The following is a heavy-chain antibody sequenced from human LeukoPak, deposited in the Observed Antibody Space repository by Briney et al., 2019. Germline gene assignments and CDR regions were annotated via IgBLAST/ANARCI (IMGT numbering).Heavy chain of an antibody. CDR1: GYTFTSYD. Sequence: ASVKVSCKASGYTFTSYDINWVRQATGQGLEWMGWVNPNSGNTDYAQKFQGRVTITRDTSISTAYMELSSLRSEDTAAYYCARGVGHRGQEHSYVYYFDYWGQGPLVTVSS. CDR3: ARGVGHRGQEHSYVYYFDY. J-gene: IGHJ4*02. V-gene: IGHV1-8*01. D-gene: IGHD5-18*01. CDR2: VNPNSGNT.